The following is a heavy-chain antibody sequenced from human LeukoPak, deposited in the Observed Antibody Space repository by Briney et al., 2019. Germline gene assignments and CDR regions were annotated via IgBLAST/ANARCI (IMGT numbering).Heavy chain of an antibody. Sequence: ASGSLSCNVSGYSFTGYYMHWVRHPPGQGLEWMGWISAFNGNTNYAQKFQGRVTMSTDTSTTTAYMELRSLRTDDTAVYYCARDLDIVVVRGALRHYGVDVWGQGTTVTVSS. CDR3: ARDLDIVVVRGALRHYGVDV. CDR1: GYSFTGYY. CDR2: ISAFNGNT. J-gene: IGHJ6*02. V-gene: IGHV1-18*04. D-gene: IGHD2-2*01.